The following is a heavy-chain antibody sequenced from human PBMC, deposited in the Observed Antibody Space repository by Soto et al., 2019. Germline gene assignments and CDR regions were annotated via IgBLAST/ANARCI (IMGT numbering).Heavy chain of an antibody. J-gene: IGHJ6*02. CDR2: ISGSGGST. D-gene: IGHD3-16*01. Sequence: QSGGSLRLSCAASGFTFSSYAMSWVRQAPGKGLEWVSAISGSGGSTYYADSVKGRFTISRDNSKNTLYLQMNSLRAEDTAVYYCAKRVGAYVLDGVLYYYYGMDVWGQGTTVTVSS. CDR3: AKRVGAYVLDGVLYYYYGMDV. V-gene: IGHV3-23*01. CDR1: GFTFSSYA.